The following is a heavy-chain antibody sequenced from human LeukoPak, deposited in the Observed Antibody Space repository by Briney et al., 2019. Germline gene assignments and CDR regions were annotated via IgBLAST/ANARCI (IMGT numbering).Heavy chain of an antibody. D-gene: IGHD5-24*01. Sequence: SETLSLTCAVSGGSISSNSYYWGWIRQPPGKGLEWIGSIYYSGSTYYNPSLKSRVTISVDMPNNQFSLKMSSVTAADTAVYYCARTGDGYNYCNYYCMDVWGKGTTVTVTS. J-gene: IGHJ6*03. CDR2: IYYSGST. CDR1: GGSISSNSYY. CDR3: ARTGDGYNYCNYYCMDV. V-gene: IGHV4-39*07.